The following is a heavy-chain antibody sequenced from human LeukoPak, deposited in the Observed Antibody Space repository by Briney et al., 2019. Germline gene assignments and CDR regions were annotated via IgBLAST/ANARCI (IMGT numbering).Heavy chain of an antibody. CDR3: AREATSWDIVVVPAALDY. CDR1: GFTFSSYS. V-gene: IGHV3-48*01. D-gene: IGHD2-2*01. Sequence: GGSLRLSCAASGFTFSSYSMNWVRQAPGKGLEWVSYSSSSSSTIYYADSVKGRFTISRDNAKNSLYLQMNSLRAEDTAVYYCAREATSWDIVVVPAALDYWGQGTLVTVSS. CDR2: SSSSSSTI. J-gene: IGHJ4*02.